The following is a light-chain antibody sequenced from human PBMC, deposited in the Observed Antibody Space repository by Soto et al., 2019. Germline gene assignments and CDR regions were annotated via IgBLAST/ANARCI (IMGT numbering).Light chain of an antibody. CDR1: QSISSW. CDR2: KAS. Sequence: DIQMTQSPSTLSASVGDRVTITCRASQSISSWLAWYQQKPGKAPKLLIYKASSLESGVPSRFSGSGSATEFTLTISSLQPDDFATYYCQQYNSYCTFGQGTKVEIK. CDR3: QQYNSYCT. J-gene: IGKJ1*01. V-gene: IGKV1-5*03.